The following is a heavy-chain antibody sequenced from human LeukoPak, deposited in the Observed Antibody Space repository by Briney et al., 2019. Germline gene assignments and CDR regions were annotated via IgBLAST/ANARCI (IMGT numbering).Heavy chain of an antibody. J-gene: IGHJ4*02. CDR1: GYTFTSYY. CDR3: ARTNVYYYDSSDYYPYFDY. Sequence: ASVKVSCKASGYTFTSYYMHWVRQAPGQGLEWMGIINPSGGSTSYAQKFQGRVTMTRDMSTSTVYMELRSLRSDDTAVYYCARTNVYYYDSSDYYPYFDYWGQGTLVTVSS. CDR2: INPSGGST. V-gene: IGHV1-46*01. D-gene: IGHD3-22*01.